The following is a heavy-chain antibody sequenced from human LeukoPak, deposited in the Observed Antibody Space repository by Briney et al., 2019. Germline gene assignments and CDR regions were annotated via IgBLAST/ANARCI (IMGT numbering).Heavy chain of an antibody. D-gene: IGHD2-21*02. CDR2: ISSSSSYI. J-gene: IGHJ4*02. V-gene: IGHV3-21*01. Sequence: GGSLRLSCAASGFTFSNYAMSWVRQAPGKGLEWVSSISSSSSYIYYADSVKGRFTISRDNAKNSLYLQMNSLRAEDTAVYYCARADCGGDCYLDYWGQGTLVTVSS. CDR1: GFTFSNYA. CDR3: ARADCGGDCYLDY.